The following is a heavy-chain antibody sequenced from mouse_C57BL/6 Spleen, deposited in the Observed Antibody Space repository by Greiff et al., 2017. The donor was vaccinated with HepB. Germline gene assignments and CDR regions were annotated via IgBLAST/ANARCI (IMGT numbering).Heavy chain of an antibody. D-gene: IGHD2-3*01. CDR2: ISYDGSN. CDR3: ARGGDGPAWFAY. J-gene: IGHJ3*01. Sequence: EVKLMESGPGLVKPSQSLSLTCSVTGYSITSGYYWNWIRQFPGNKLEWMGYISYDGSNNYNPSLKNRISITRDTSKNQFFLKLNSVTTEDTATYYCARGGDGPAWFAYWGQGTLVTVSA. CDR1: GYSITSGYY. V-gene: IGHV3-6*01.